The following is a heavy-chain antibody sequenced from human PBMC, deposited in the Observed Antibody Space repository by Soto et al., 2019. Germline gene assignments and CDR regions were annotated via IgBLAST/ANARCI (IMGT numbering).Heavy chain of an antibody. J-gene: IGHJ5*02. V-gene: IGHV4-59*01. CDR1: GGSISSYY. CDR3: ARVCIAAAGTSYNWFDP. CDR2: IYYSGST. D-gene: IGHD6-13*01. Sequence: SETLSLTCTVSGGSISSYYWSWIRQPPGKGLEWIGYIYYSGSTNYNPSLKSRVTISVDTSKNQFSLKLSSVTAADTAVYYCARVCIAAAGTSYNWFDPWGQGTLVTVSS.